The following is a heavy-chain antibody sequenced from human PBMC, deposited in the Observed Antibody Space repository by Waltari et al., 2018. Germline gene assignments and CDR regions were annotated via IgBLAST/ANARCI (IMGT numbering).Heavy chain of an antibody. J-gene: IGHJ4*02. CDR1: GFTFSSYG. CDR3: AKPLTRYYFDY. Sequence: QVQLVESGGGVVQPGRSLRLSCAASGFTFSSYGMHWVRQAPGKGLEWVAVISYDGSNKDYADSVKGRFTISRDNSKNTLYLQMNSLRAEDTAVYYCAKPLTRYYFDYWGQGTLVTVSS. V-gene: IGHV3-30*18. CDR2: ISYDGSNK.